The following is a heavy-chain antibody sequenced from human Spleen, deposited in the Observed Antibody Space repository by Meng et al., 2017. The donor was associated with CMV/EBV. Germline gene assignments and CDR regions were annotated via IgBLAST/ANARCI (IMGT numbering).Heavy chain of an antibody. CDR3: ASGGSSSGSFFPMGY. CDR2: SNAGNRNT. CDR1: GSTFTSYA. V-gene: IGHV1-3*02. Sequence: QVRLVQSWAEVKKPGASVKVSCKASGSTFTSYAMHWVRQAPGQRLEWMGWSNAGNRNTKYSQEFQGRVTITRDTSASTAYMELSSLRSEDMAVYYCASGGSSSGSFFPMGYWGQGTLVTVSS. J-gene: IGHJ4*02. D-gene: IGHD1-26*01.